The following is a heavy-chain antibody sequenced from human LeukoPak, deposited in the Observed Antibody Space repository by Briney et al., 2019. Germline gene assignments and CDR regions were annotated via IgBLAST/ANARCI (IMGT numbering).Heavy chain of an antibody. CDR3: ASYYYGSGTSLGY. CDR2: INQDASEK. D-gene: IGHD3-10*01. CDR1: GLTFSGYW. J-gene: IGHJ4*02. Sequence: GGSLRLSCAVTGLTFSGYWVTWVRQAPGKGLQWVANINQDASEKYYVESAKGRFAISRDNAKSSLYLQMNSLRAEDTAMYYCASYYYGSGTSLGYWGQGTLVTVSS. V-gene: IGHV3-7*01.